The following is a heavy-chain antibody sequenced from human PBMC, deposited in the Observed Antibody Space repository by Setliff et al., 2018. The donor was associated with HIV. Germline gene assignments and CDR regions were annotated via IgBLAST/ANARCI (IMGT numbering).Heavy chain of an antibody. J-gene: IGHJ4*02. Sequence: ASVKVSCKVSGDTLTKLSIYWARQAPGKGLEWMGGFDHEEGKIIYAQKFQGRVSMTEDTSTDTAYMDLSSLRSDDTAVYYCAAPSSVYIFGVLTPVSFDYWGQGTLVTAPQ. CDR3: AAPSSVYIFGVLTPVSFDY. V-gene: IGHV1-24*01. D-gene: IGHD3-3*02. CDR1: GDTLTKLS. CDR2: FDHEEGKI.